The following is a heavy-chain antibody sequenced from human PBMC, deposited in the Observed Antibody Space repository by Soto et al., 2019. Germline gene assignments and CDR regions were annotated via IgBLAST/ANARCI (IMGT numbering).Heavy chain of an antibody. D-gene: IGHD4-17*01. CDR2: IIPIFGTA. J-gene: IGHJ6*02. CDR3: ARDRPRENYGGNYYYDMDV. CDR1: GGTFSTYA. Sequence: QVQLVQSGAEVKKPGSSVKVSCKASGGTFSTYAISWVLQAPGQVLEWMGWIIPIFGTADYAQKFQGRVTITADESTSTAYMELSSLRSEDTAVYYCARDRPRENYGGNYYYDMDVWGQGTTVTVSS. V-gene: IGHV1-69*12.